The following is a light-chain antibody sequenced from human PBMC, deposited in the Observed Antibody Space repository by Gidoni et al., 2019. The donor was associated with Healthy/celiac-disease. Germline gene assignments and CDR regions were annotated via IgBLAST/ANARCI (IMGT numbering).Light chain of an antibody. Sequence: EIVMTQSPATLSVSPGERATRSCRASQSVSSNLAWYQQKPGQAPRLLLYGASTRATGIPARFSGSGSGTEFTLTISSLQSEDFAVYYCQQYNNWPPTFGQGTKVEIK. CDR2: GAS. CDR1: QSVSSN. CDR3: QQYNNWPPT. J-gene: IGKJ1*01. V-gene: IGKV3-15*01.